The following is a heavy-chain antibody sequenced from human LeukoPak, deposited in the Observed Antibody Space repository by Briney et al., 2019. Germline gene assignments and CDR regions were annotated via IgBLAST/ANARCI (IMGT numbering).Heavy chain of an antibody. D-gene: IGHD3-3*01. CDR2: INPNSGGT. Sequence: ASVKVSCKASGYTFTGYYMHWVRQAPGQGLEWMGWINPNSGGTNYAQKFQGRVTMTRDTSISTAYMELSRLRSDDTAVYYCARALGGTIFWSGLRWFDPWGQGTLVTVSS. CDR1: GYTFTGYY. V-gene: IGHV1-2*02. J-gene: IGHJ5*02. CDR3: ARALGGTIFWSGLRWFDP.